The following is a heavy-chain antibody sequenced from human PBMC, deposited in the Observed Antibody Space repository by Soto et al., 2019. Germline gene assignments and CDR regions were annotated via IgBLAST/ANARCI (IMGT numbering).Heavy chain of an antibody. Sequence: EVQLVESGGDLVQPGGSLRLSCVASGFTFSSYWMHWVRQVPGKGLVWVSRISSDGSSTSYADSVRGRFIISRDNANNTLYLQVNSLRVDYTAVYYCARGTVRDHDFGDHWGQGTLVAVSS. D-gene: IGHD4-17*01. CDR1: GFTFSSYW. J-gene: IGHJ4*02. CDR3: ARGTVRDHDFGDH. V-gene: IGHV3-74*01. CDR2: ISSDGSST.